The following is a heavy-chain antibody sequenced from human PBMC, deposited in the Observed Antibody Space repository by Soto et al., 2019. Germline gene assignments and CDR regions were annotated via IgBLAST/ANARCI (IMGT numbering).Heavy chain of an antibody. CDR2: IYYSGST. V-gene: IGHV4-61*08. Sequence: PSETLSLTCTVSGGSISSGGYYWSWIRQHPGKGLEWIGYIYYSGSTNYNPSLKSRVTISVDTSKNQFSLKLSSVTAADTAVYYCARGSEDTMIVVVQFDYWGQGTLVTVSS. J-gene: IGHJ4*02. D-gene: IGHD3-22*01. CDR1: GGSISSGGYY. CDR3: ARGSEDTMIVVVQFDY.